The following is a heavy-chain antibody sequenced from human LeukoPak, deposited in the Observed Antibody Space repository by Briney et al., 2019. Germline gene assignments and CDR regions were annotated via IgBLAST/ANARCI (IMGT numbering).Heavy chain of an antibody. CDR1: GFTFSSYA. CDR3: AKLAHGSGSPDIDY. V-gene: IGHV3-23*01. J-gene: IGHJ4*02. D-gene: IGHD3-10*01. CDR2: ISADGRST. Sequence: QSGGSLRLSCAASGFTFSSYAMTWVRQAAWKGLEWASTISADGRSTYYADSVKGRFTISRDNSKNTLYLQMNSLGAEDTAVYYCAKLAHGSGSPDIDYWGQGTLVTVSP.